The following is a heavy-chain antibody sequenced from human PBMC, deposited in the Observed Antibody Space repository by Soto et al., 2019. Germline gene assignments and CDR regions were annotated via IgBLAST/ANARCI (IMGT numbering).Heavy chain of an antibody. D-gene: IGHD1-26*01. CDR3: ARDRDPIVGATRRRYSLWFDP. CDR1: GYTFTGYH. Sequence: ASVKVSCKASGYTFTGYHMHWVRQAPGQGLEWMGWINPNSGGTNYAQKFRGWVTMTRDTSISTAYMELSRLRSDDTAVYYCARDRDPIVGATRRRYSLWFDPWGQGTLVTV. J-gene: IGHJ5*02. V-gene: IGHV1-2*04. CDR2: INPNSGGT.